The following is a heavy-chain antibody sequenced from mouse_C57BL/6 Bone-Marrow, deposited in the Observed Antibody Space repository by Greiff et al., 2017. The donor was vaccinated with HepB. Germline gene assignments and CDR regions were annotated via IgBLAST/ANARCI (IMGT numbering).Heavy chain of an antibody. CDR2: ISSGGSYT. Sequence: EVQVVESGGDLVKPGGSLKLSCAASGFTFSSYGMSWVRQTPDKRLEWVATISSGGSYTYYPDSVKGRFTISRDNAKNTLYLQMSSLKSEDTAMYYCASIPDYWGQGTTLTVSS. V-gene: IGHV5-6*01. J-gene: IGHJ2*01. CDR3: ASIPDY. CDR1: GFTFSSYG.